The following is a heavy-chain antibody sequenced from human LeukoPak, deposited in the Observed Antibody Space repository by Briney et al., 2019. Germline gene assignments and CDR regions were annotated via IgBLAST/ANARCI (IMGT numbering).Heavy chain of an antibody. CDR2: IYHSGGT. CDR1: GGSISSGGYY. J-gene: IGHJ4*02. Sequence: SQTLSLTCTVSGGSISSGGYYWGWIRQPPGKGLEWIGSIYHSGGTYYNPSLKSRVTISVDTSKNQFSLKLSSVTAADTAVYYCARARSGYSYGLYYFDYWGQGTLVTVSS. D-gene: IGHD5-18*01. CDR3: ARARSGYSYGLYYFDY. V-gene: IGHV4-39*07.